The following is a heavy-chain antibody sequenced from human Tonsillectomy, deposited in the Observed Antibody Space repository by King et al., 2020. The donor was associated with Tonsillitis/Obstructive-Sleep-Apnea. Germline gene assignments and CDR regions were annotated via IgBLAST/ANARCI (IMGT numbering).Heavy chain of an antibody. CDR1: GFTFDDHA. CDR3: AKGPYSNYVGGVDY. D-gene: IGHD4-11*01. Sequence: VQLVESGGGLVQPGRSLRLSCAASGFTFDDHAMHWVRQAPGEGLGWVSGISWNSGSIVYADSVKGRFTISRDNAKNSLYLQMNSLRVEDTAFYYCAKGPYSNYVGGVDYWGQGTLVTVSS. CDR2: ISWNSGSI. J-gene: IGHJ4*02. V-gene: IGHV3-9*01.